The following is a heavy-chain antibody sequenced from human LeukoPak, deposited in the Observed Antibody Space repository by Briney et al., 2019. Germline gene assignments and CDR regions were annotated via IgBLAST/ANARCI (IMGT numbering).Heavy chain of an antibody. Sequence: GGSLRLSCAASGFTFSSYAMSWVRQAPGKGLEWVSAISGSGGSTYYAASVKGRFTISRDNSKNTLYLQMNSLRAEDTAVYYCAKDRVRGYSGYDYYYYYLDVWGKGTTVTDSS. J-gene: IGHJ6*03. CDR1: GFTFSSYA. CDR2: ISGSGGST. CDR3: AKDRVRGYSGYDYYYYYLDV. D-gene: IGHD5-12*01. V-gene: IGHV3-23*01.